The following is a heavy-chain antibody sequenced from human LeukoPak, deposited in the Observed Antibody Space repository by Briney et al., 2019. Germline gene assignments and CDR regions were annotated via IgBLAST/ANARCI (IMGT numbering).Heavy chain of an antibody. J-gene: IGHJ5*02. CDR2: IIPIFGTA. V-gene: IGHV1-69*05. D-gene: IGHD6-13*01. CDR1: GGTFSSYA. Sequence: SVKVSCKASGGTFSSYAISWVRQAPGQGLEWMGGIIPIFGTANYAQKFQGRVTITTDESTSTAYMELSSLRSEDTAVYYCAREEPGIAAAGSKGGSWFDPWGQGTLVTVFS. CDR3: AREEPGIAAAGSKGGSWFDP.